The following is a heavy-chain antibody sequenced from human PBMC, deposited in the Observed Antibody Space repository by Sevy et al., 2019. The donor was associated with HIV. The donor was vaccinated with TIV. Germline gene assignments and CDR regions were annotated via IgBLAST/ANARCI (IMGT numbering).Heavy chain of an antibody. CDR2: ISIDGSNK. D-gene: IGHD6-13*01. Sequence: GGSLRLSCAASGLIFSNYGMHWVRQAPGKGLEWVAFISIDGSNKYYVDSVKGRFTISRDNSKNTLYLQMNSLRTEDTALYYCAKYTAAAGTGGFDYWGQGTLVTVSS. J-gene: IGHJ4*02. CDR3: AKYTAAAGTGGFDY. CDR1: GLIFSNYG. V-gene: IGHV3-30*02.